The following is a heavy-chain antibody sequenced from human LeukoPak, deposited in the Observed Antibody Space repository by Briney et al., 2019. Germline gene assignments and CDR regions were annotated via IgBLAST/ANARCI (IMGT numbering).Heavy chain of an antibody. CDR1: GFTFSDHH. CDR2: TRNKAKSYTT. J-gene: IGHJ4*02. V-gene: IGHV3-72*01. D-gene: IGHD6-13*01. Sequence: GGSLRLSCEASGFTFSDHHMDWVRKAPGKGLEWVGRTRNKAKSYTTEYAPSVKGRFTVSRDDSKNSLYIQMNSLNTEDTAVYYCARAPSISPAGFFDYWGQGTLVT. CDR3: ARAPSISPAGFFDY.